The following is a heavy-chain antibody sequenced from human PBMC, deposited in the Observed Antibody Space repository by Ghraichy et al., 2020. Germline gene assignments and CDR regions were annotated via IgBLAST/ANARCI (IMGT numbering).Heavy chain of an antibody. CDR2: IYYSGST. J-gene: IGHJ6*02. D-gene: IGHD3-10*01. V-gene: IGHV4-59*08. Sequence: SETLSLTCTVSGGSISSYYWSWIRQPPGKGLEWIGYIYYSGSTNYNPSLKSRVTISVDTSKNQFSLKLSSVTAADTAVYYCARGAESGHYYYYGMDVWGQGTTVTVSS. CDR1: GGSISSYY. CDR3: ARGAESGHYYYYGMDV.